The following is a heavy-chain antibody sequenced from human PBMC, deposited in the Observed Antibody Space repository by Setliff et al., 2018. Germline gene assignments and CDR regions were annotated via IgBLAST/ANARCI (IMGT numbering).Heavy chain of an antibody. CDR2: IDRSGNT. Sequence: TLSLTCTVSGDSISTGINYWSWIRQPAGKGLEWIGHIDRSGNTNFNPSLKSRVTISGDRSKNQFSLELSSVTAADTAVYYCARSLGSGSYYGSRPFHSDYWGQGIRVTVS. D-gene: IGHD3-10*01. CDR1: GDSISTGINY. CDR3: ARSLGSGSYYGSRPFHSDY. V-gene: IGHV4-61*09. J-gene: IGHJ4*02.